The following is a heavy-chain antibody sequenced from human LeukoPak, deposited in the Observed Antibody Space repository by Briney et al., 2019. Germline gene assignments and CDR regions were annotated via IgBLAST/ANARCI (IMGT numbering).Heavy chain of an antibody. CDR2: ISGDGGST. D-gene: IGHD1-26*01. CDR1: GFTFDDYV. J-gene: IGHJ4*02. V-gene: IGHV3-43*02. CDR3: AKGFVGGAPDY. Sequence: GGSLRLSCSASGFTFDDYVMHGVRQASGKGLEWVSLISGDGGSTYYADSVKGRFSISRDNSKNSLYLQMNSLRTEDTALYYCAKGFVGGAPDYRGQGTLVTVSS.